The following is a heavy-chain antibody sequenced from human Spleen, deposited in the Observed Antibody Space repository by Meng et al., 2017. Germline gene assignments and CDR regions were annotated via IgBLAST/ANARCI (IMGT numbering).Heavy chain of an antibody. J-gene: IGHJ4*02. CDR3: ARRFTGDYYFDY. Sequence: QVQLQESGPGLVKPSGTLSLTCAVSGGSISSSNWWSWVRQPPGKGLEWIGEIYHSGSTNYNPSLKSRVTISADKSKNQFSLNLTSVTAADTAVYYCARRFTGDYYFDYWGQGTLVTVSS. D-gene: IGHD3-16*01. CDR2: IYHSGST. V-gene: IGHV4-4*02. CDR1: GGSISSSNW.